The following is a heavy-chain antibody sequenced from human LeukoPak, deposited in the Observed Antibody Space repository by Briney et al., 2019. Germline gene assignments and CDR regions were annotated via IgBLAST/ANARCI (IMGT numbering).Heavy chain of an antibody. J-gene: IGHJ4*02. CDR1: GFTFDDYW. Sequence: PGGSLRLSCAASGFTFDDYWMSWVRQAPGKGLEWVANIKQDGSEKYYVDSVKGRFTISRDNAKNSLYLQMNSLRAEDTAVYYCARDSSFFYYFDYWGQGTLVTVSS. D-gene: IGHD6-13*01. V-gene: IGHV3-7*01. CDR3: ARDSSFFYYFDY. CDR2: IKQDGSEK.